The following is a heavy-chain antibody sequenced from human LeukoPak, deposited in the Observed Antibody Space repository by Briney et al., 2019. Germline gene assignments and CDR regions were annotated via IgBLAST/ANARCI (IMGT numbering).Heavy chain of an antibody. V-gene: IGHV1-69*16. CDR1: GGTFSSYI. D-gene: IGHD3-22*01. J-gene: IGHJ4*02. Sequence: ASVKVSCKASGGTFSSYIITWVRQAPGQGHEWMGGIIPILGTANYAQKFQGRVTITADESTSTAYMELSSLRSEDTAVYFCARTGYHYNSYGYYFLDYWGQGTLVTVSS. CDR2: IIPILGTA. CDR3: ARTGYHYNSYGYYFLDY.